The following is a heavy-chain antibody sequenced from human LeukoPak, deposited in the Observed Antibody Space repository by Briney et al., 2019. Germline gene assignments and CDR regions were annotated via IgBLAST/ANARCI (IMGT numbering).Heavy chain of an antibody. J-gene: IGHJ4*02. CDR3: ARRGYYYGSGSYYRPPHFDY. D-gene: IGHD3-10*01. CDR1: GGSFSGYY. Sequence: SETLSLTCAVYGGSFSGYYWSWIRQPPGKGLEWIGEINHSGSTNYNPSLKSRVTISVDTSKNQFSLKLSSVTAADTAVYYRARRGYYYGSGSYYRPPHFDYWGQGTLVTVSS. V-gene: IGHV4-34*01. CDR2: INHSGST.